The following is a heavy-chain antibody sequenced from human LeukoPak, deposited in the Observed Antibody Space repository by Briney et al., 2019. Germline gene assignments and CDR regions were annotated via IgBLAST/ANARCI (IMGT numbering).Heavy chain of an antibody. D-gene: IGHD4-17*01. Sequence: PGGSLRLSCAASGFTFSSYSMNWVRQAPGKGLEWVSSISSSSSYIYYADSVKGRFTISRDNAKNSLFLLMNSLRAEDTAVYYCAKGPQDGDYYYYGMDVWGQGTTVTVSS. CDR1: GFTFSSYS. CDR2: ISSSSSYI. CDR3: AKGPQDGDYYYYGMDV. J-gene: IGHJ6*02. V-gene: IGHV3-21*01.